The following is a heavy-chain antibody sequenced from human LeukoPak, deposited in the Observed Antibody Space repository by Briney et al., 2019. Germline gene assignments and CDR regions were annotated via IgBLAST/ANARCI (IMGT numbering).Heavy chain of an antibody. D-gene: IGHD1-20*01. J-gene: IGHJ4*02. V-gene: IGHV3-21*01. CDR3: ATANNFMRFDY. Sequence: GGSLRLSCAASGFTFSSYSMNWVRQAPGKGLEWVSSISSSSSYIYYADSVKGRFTIPRDNAKNSLYLQMNSLRAEDTAVYYCATANNFMRFDYWGQGTLVTVSS. CDR1: GFTFSSYS. CDR2: ISSSSSYI.